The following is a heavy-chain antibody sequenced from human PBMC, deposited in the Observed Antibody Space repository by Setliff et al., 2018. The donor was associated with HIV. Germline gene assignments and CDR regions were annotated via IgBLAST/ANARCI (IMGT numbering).Heavy chain of an antibody. CDR2: IYSSGST. D-gene: IGHD3-9*01. CDR3: ASYDILTGYYGHYFDY. CDR1: GGSISSGSYY. V-gene: IGHV4-61*09. Sequence: SETLSLTCAVSGGSISSGSYYWNWIRQPAGKGLEWIGHIYSSGSTNYNPSLKSRVTISVDTSKNQFSLKLSSVTAADTAVYYCASYDILTGYYGHYFDYWGQGTLVTVSS. J-gene: IGHJ4*02.